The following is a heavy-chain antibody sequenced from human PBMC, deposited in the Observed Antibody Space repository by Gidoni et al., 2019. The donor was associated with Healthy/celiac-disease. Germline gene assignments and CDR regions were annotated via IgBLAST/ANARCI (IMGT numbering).Heavy chain of an antibody. V-gene: IGHV3-23*01. CDR1: GFTFSSYA. Sequence: EVQLLESGGGLVQPGGSLGLSCAASGFTFSSYAMSWVRQAPGKGLEWVSAISGSGGSTYYADSVKGRFTISRDNSKNTLYLQMNSLRAEDTAVYYCAKSEAYYGSGSYSNWFDPWGQGTLVTVSS. CDR2: ISGSGGST. J-gene: IGHJ5*02. D-gene: IGHD3-10*01. CDR3: AKSEAYYGSGSYSNWFDP.